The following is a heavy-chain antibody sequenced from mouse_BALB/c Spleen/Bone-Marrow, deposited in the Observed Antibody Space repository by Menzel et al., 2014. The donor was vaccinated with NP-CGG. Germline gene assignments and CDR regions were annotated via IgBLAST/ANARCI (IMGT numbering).Heavy chain of an antibody. CDR2: ISSGGSYT. V-gene: IGHV5-6*01. CDR1: GFTFSSYG. J-gene: IGHJ3*01. D-gene: IGHD2-10*01. CDR3: ARGGGAYYGNYWFAY. Sequence: EVKLMESGGDLVKPGGSLKLSCAASGFTFSSYGMSWVRQTPDKRLEWVATISSGGSYTYYPDSVKGRFTISRDNAKNTLYLQMSSLKSEGTAMYYCARGGGAYYGNYWFAYWGQGTLVTVSA.